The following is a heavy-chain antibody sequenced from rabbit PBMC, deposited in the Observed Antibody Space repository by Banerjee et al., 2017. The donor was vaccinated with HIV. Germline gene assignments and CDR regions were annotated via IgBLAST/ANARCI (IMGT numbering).Heavy chain of an antibody. CDR3: ARGYGTNYWGYFNL. CDR2: INIGNGRI. J-gene: IGHJ4*01. D-gene: IGHD8-1*01. CDR1: GFSFSTNA. Sequence: QEQLVESGGDLVQPGASLTLTCKASGFSFSTNAMSWVRQAPGKGLEWIGYINIGNGRIDYASWVNGRFTISKTSSTMVTLQMTSLTAADTATYFCARGYGTNYWGYFNLWGPGTLVTVS. V-gene: IGHV1S45*01.